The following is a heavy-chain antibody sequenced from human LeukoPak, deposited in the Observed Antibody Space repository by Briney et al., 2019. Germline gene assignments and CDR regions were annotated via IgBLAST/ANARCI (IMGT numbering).Heavy chain of an antibody. J-gene: IGHJ6*02. CDR2: IYRNADGGTT. CDR1: GFTFSNAW. CDR3: TTDSYCSTTTCYASSNYYYGLDA. Sequence: PGGSLRLSCAASGFTFSNAWMTWVRQAPGKGLEWVGRIYRNADGGTTDYAAPVKGRFTISGDDSKNTLYPQMNSLKTEDTAVYYCTTDSYCSTTTCYASSNYYYGLDAWGQGTSVTVSS. V-gene: IGHV3-15*05. D-gene: IGHD2-2*01.